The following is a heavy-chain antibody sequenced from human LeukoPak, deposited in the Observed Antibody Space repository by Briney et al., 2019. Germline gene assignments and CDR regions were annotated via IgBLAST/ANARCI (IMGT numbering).Heavy chain of an antibody. CDR3: ARCEYGDYGDY. Sequence: GGSLRLSCAASGLTFSDYYMSWIRQAPGKGLEWVSYISSSSSYTNYADSVKGRFTISRDNAKNSLYLQMNSLRAEDTAVYYCARCEYGDYGDYWGQGTLVTVSS. CDR2: ISSSSSYT. V-gene: IGHV3-11*06. CDR1: GLTFSDYY. D-gene: IGHD4-17*01. J-gene: IGHJ4*02.